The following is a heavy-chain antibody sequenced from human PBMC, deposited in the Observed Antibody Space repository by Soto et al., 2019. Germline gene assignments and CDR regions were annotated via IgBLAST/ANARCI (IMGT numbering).Heavy chain of an antibody. Sequence: QVQLQESGPGLVKPSQTLSLTCTVSGGSISSGGYYWSWIRQHPGKGLEWIGYIYDTGSTYYNSSFMSRVNISVDMSKNQFALELSSVTAADTAVYYCASGGGGTVVGSSGYYFWGQGTLVTVSS. CDR1: GGSISSGGYY. D-gene: IGHD3-3*01. CDR3: ASGGGGTVVGSSGYYF. V-gene: IGHV4-31*03. J-gene: IGHJ4*02. CDR2: IYDTGST.